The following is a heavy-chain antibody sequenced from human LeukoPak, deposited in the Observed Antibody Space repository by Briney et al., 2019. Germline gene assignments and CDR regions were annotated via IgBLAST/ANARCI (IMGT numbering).Heavy chain of an antibody. CDR2: FHFSGST. D-gene: IGHD3-9*01. CDR1: GGSIISGTDI. Sequence: PWESLSLTCTVSGGSIISGTDIWGWIRQPPGRRLEWIATFHFSGSTYSTPSLKSRVTMPVDASKNEFSLKLTSVTAADTAVYYCARLPTGYPNWFDPWGHGTLVIVSS. J-gene: IGHJ5*02. V-gene: IGHV4-39*01. CDR3: ARLPTGYPNWFDP.